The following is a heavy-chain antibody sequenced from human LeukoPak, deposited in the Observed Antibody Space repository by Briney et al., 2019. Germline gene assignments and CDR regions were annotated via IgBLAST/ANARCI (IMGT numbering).Heavy chain of an antibody. CDR1: EFTFSSYG. CDR2: ISGSGGST. V-gene: IGHV3-23*01. CDR3: AKDREVLRN. J-gene: IGHJ4*02. Sequence: PGGSLRLSCVGSEFTFSSYGMHWVRQAPGKGLEWVSAISGSGGSTYYADSVKGRFTISRDNSKNTLYLQMNSLRAEDTAVYYCAKDREVLRNWGQGTLVTVSS. D-gene: IGHD4/OR15-4a*01.